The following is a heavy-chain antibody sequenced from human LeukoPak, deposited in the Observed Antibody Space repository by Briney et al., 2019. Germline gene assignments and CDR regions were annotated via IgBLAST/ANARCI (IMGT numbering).Heavy chain of an antibody. J-gene: IGHJ4*02. D-gene: IGHD1-7*01. CDR3: ARKPTGTMYDV. CDR2: FSSGGSA. CDR1: GGSISSSSYY. Sequence: SETLSLTCIVPGGSISSSSYYWAWIRQSPGKGLEWIGTFSSGGSAYYNPSLTSRVSISKDTSDNQFSLRLYSVTAADTAVYYCARKPTGTMYDVWGQGTLVTVSS. V-gene: IGHV4-39*07.